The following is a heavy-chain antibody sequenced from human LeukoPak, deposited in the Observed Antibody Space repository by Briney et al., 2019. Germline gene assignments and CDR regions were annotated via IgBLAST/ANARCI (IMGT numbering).Heavy chain of an antibody. D-gene: IGHD6-13*01. CDR1: GASITGYY. J-gene: IGHJ3*02. Sequence: SETLSLTCTVSGASITGYYWNWIRQPPGKGLEWIGFIYYTGSTNYNPSLKSRVTISVDTSKNQFSLKLSSVTAADTAVYYCARSPVRRSIAAAGRGAFDIWGQGTMVTVSS. CDR2: IYYTGST. CDR3: ARSPVRRSIAAAGRGAFDI. V-gene: IGHV4-59*01.